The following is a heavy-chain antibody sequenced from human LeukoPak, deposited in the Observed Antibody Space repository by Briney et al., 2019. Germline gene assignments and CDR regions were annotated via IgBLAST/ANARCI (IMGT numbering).Heavy chain of an antibody. CDR3: ARKSGVAVAVGAFDI. D-gene: IGHD6-19*01. V-gene: IGHV5-51*01. CDR2: IYHGDCDT. J-gene: IGHJ3*02. Sequence: GASLKISCTCGGYSISCYWIGLLRPMGREGQERRGIIYHGDCDTRYSLSFQGQVTISADKSISTAYLQWSSLKASDTAMYYCARKSGVAVAVGAFDIWGQGTMVTVSS. CDR1: GYSISCYW.